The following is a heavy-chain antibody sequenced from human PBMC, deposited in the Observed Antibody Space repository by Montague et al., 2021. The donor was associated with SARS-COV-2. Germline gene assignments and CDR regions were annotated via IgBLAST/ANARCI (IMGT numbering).Heavy chain of an antibody. D-gene: IGHD6-19*01. Sequence: SETQSLTCTVSGGSISSYYWSWIRQPPGKELEWIGYIYYSGSTNYNPSLKSRVTISVDTSKNQFSLKLSSVTAADTAVYYCARQSGRLWGIAVAGAFDYWGQGTLVTVSS. J-gene: IGHJ4*02. CDR2: IYYSGST. CDR1: GGSISSYY. CDR3: ARQSGRLWGIAVAGAFDY. V-gene: IGHV4-59*08.